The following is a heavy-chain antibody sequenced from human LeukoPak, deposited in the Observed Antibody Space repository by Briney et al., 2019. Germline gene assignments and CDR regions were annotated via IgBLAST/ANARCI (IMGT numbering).Heavy chain of an antibody. D-gene: IGHD3-22*01. J-gene: IGHJ4*02. CDR1: GFSVTNNY. CDR3: RCYDSSGYLTD. CDR2: FYVGGAT. V-gene: IGHV3-53*01. Sequence: GGSLRLSCAVSGFSVTNNYMSWVRQAPGKGLEWVSVFYVGGATYYADSVKGRFTVSRDNAKNSLYLQMNSLRAEDTAVYYCRCYDSSGYLTDWGQGTLVTVSS.